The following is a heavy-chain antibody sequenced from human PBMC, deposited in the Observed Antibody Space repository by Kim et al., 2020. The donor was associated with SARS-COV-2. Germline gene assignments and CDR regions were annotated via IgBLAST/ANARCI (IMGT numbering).Heavy chain of an antibody. CDR1: GDSVSSTITA. CDR2: TYYRSKWYT. V-gene: IGHV6-1*01. D-gene: IGHD6-13*01. CDR3: AGGYQSSWADS. J-gene: IGHJ4*02. Sequence: SQTLSLTCAISGDSVSSTITAWNWIRRSPSRGLEWLGRTYYRSKWYTDYAVSLRSRITINSDTSKNQFSLQLSSTTPEDTAVYYCAGGYQSSWADSWGQG.